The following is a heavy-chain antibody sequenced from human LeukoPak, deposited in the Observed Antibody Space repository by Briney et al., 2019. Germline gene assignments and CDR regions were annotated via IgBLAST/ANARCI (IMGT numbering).Heavy chain of an antibody. Sequence: ASVTVSFKASGYTFTIYYMHWVRQAPGQGLEWMGIINPSGGSTSYAQKSQGRVTITADKSTSTAYMELSSLRSEDTAVYYCARDHLAAQNWFDPWGQGTPVTVSS. J-gene: IGHJ5*02. CDR1: GYTFTIYY. CDR3: ARDHLAAQNWFDP. D-gene: IGHD6-13*01. V-gene: IGHV1-46*01. CDR2: INPSGGST.